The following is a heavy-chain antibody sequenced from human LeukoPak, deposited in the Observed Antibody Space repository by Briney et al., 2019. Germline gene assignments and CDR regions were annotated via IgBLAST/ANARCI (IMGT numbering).Heavy chain of an antibody. D-gene: IGHD4-17*01. CDR1: GFTFSSYG. Sequence: PGGSLRLSCAASGFTFSSYGMHWVRQAPGKGLEWVSGITGSGDRTYYADSVKGRFTIYRDNSKNTLYLQMNSLRAEDTAVYYCAKVTTVTYWYFDLWGRGTLVTVSS. CDR2: ITGSGDRT. CDR3: AKVTTVTYWYFDL. J-gene: IGHJ2*01. V-gene: IGHV3-23*01.